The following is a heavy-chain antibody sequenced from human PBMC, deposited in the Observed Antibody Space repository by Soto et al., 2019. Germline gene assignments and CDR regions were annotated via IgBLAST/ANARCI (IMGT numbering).Heavy chain of an antibody. CDR2: IYYSGST. Sequence: QLQLQESGPGLVKPSETLSLTCTVSGGSISSSSYYWGWIRQPPGKGLEWIGSIYYSGSTYYNPSLKSRVTISVDTSKNQFSLKLSSVTAADTAVYYCARSLVVMVPLYYFDYWGQGTLVTVSS. V-gene: IGHV4-39*01. D-gene: IGHD3-22*01. J-gene: IGHJ4*02. CDR3: ARSLVVMVPLYYFDY. CDR1: GGSISSSSYY.